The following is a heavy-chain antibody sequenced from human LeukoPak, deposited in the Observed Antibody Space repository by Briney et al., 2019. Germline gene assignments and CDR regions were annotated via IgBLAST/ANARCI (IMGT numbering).Heavy chain of an antibody. V-gene: IGHV4-59*01. Sequence: SETLSLTCTVSGGSISSYYWSWIRQPPGKGLEWIGYIYYSGSTNYNPSLKSRVTISVDTSKNQFSLKLSSVTAADTAVYYCAKERALQWLVTNHRVIDYWGQGTLVTVSS. D-gene: IGHD6-19*01. CDR3: AKERALQWLVTNHRVIDY. J-gene: IGHJ4*02. CDR1: GGSISSYY. CDR2: IYYSGST.